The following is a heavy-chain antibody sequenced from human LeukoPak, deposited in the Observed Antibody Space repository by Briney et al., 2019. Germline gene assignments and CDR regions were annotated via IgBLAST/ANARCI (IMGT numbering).Heavy chain of an antibody. CDR1: SGSIRNSY. Sequence: SETLSLTCTVSSGSIRNSYCSWIRQSPGKGLEWLGYIYYNGGTDYNPSLKSRLTISVDTSKSQFSLRLRSVTAADTAVYYCARPLYASDWYGAGFDYWGQGTPVTVSS. CDR3: ARPLYASDWYGAGFDY. CDR2: IYYNGGT. J-gene: IGHJ4*02. D-gene: IGHD6-19*01. V-gene: IGHV4-59*08.